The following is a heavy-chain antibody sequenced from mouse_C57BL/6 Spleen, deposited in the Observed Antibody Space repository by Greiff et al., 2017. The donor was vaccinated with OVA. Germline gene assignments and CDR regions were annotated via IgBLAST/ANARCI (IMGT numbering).Heavy chain of an antibody. Sequence: EVKLMESGEGLVKPGGSLKLSCAASGFTFSSYAMSWVRQTPEKRLEWVAYISSGGDYIYYADTVKGRFTISRDNARNTLYLQMSSLKSEDTAMYYCTRDRVYYYGSPYAMDYWGQGTSVTVSS. CDR2: ISSGGDYI. J-gene: IGHJ4*01. CDR3: TRDRVYYYGSPYAMDY. CDR1: GFTFSSYA. V-gene: IGHV5-9-1*02. D-gene: IGHD1-1*01.